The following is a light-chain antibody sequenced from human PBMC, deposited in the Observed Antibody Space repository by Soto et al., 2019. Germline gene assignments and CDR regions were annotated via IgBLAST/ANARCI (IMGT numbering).Light chain of an antibody. Sequence: QSVLTQPPSASGTPGQRVTISCSGSDSNVGSNLVYWYQHLPGATPKLLVFSYNQRPSGVPDRFSASKSGTSASLAISGLRSEDEADYYCATWDDSLSGWVFGGGTKLTVL. CDR3: ATWDDSLSGWV. V-gene: IGLV1-47*02. J-gene: IGLJ3*02. CDR2: SYN. CDR1: DSNVGSNL.